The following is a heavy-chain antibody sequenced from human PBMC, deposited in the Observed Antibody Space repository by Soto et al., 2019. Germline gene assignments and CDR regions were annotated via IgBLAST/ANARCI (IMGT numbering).Heavy chain of an antibody. J-gene: IGHJ6*02. CDR1: GGTFSSYA. Sequence: QVQLVQSGAEVKKPGSSVKVSCKASGGTFSSYAISWVRQAPGQGLEWMGGIIPIFGTANYAQKFQGRGTITADESTSTASRELSSLRSEDTAVYYCARDARTVSERSYGMDVWGQGTTVTVSS. CDR2: IIPIFGTA. CDR3: ARDARTVSERSYGMDV. D-gene: IGHD4-17*01. V-gene: IGHV1-69*12.